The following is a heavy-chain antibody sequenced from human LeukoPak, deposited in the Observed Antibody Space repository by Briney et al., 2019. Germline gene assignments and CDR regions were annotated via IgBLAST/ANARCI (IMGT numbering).Heavy chain of an antibody. CDR3: ARVAAAGPPDY. CDR2: MNANGGQT. D-gene: IGHD6-13*01. Sequence: ASVKVSCKASGYTFTIYDISWVRQATGQALEWMGWMNANGGQTGYAQKYQGRVTMTRNTSISTAYMELTSLSSEDTAVYYCARVAAAGPPDYWGQGTLVTVSS. CDR1: GYTFTIYD. J-gene: IGHJ4*02. V-gene: IGHV1-8*01.